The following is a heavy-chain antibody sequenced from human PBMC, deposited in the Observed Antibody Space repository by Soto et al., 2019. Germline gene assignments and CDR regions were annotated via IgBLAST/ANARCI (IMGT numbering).Heavy chain of an antibody. V-gene: IGHV1-18*01. CDR3: ARVNYDNGHAFDV. Sequence: QVQLVQSGAEVKKPGASVKVSCKASGYTFTSYGISWVRQAPGQGLEWMGWISAYNGNTIYAQKVQGRVSMTTDTSTSTAYMELMSLRSDDTAVYHCARVNYDNGHAFDVWGRGTMVTVSS. CDR2: ISAYNGNT. D-gene: IGHD3-22*01. J-gene: IGHJ3*01. CDR1: GYTFTSYG.